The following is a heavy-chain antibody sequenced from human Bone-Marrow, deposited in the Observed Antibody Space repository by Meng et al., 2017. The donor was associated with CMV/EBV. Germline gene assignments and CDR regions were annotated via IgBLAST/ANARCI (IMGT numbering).Heavy chain of an antibody. CDR1: GGSSTFSTFY. J-gene: IGHJ4*02. D-gene: IGHD1/OR15-1a*01. CDR3: ARMEHRYDF. V-gene: IGHV4-39*07. CDR2: IRYTGST. Sequence: LPCTVSGGSSTFSTFYWGWSRQPPGKGLEWIGSIRYTGSTYSNPSLKSRLTISIDPSKNQLSLMLSSVTAADTAVYYCARMEHRYDFWGQGALVTVSS.